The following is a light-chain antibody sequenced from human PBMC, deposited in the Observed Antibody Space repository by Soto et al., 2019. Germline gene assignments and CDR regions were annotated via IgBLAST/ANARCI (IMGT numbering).Light chain of an antibody. CDR1: RSVGNN. CDR2: AAS. CDR3: QQHADWPLT. Sequence: EIVLTQSPATLSLSPGERATLSCRASRSVGNNLSWYQQKPGQAPRLLIYAASTRATGIPARFSGSGSGTDFTLTISRLEPEDFAVYYCQQHADWPLTFGGGTTVEIK. V-gene: IGKV3-11*01. J-gene: IGKJ4*01.